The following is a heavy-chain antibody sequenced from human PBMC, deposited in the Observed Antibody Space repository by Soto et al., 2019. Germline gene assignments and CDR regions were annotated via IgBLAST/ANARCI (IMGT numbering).Heavy chain of an antibody. CDR1: GGSINSHY. Sequence: PSETLSLTCTVSGGSINSHYWSWIRQSPGTGLEWIGYIYYSGTTNFNPSLKSRVTISVDTSRNQFSLRLDSVTAADTAVYYCARVGNYYDVRGYYMLDFDFWGQGTLVTVSS. CDR2: IYYSGTT. V-gene: IGHV4-59*11. D-gene: IGHD3-22*01. J-gene: IGHJ4*02. CDR3: ARVGNYYDVRGYYMLDFDF.